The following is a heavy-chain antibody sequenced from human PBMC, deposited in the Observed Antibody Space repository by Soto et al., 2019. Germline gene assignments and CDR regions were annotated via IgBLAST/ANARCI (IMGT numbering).Heavy chain of an antibody. CDR3: ARRLYYDSSGFEGGGMDV. Sequence: SETLSLTCTVSGGSISSYYWGWIRQPPGKGLEWIGSIYYSGSTYYNPSLKSRVTIPVDTSKNQFSLKLSSVTAADTAVYYCARRLYYDSSGFEGGGMDVWGQGTTVTVSS. V-gene: IGHV4-39*01. CDR1: GGSISSYY. J-gene: IGHJ6*02. CDR2: IYYSGST. D-gene: IGHD3-22*01.